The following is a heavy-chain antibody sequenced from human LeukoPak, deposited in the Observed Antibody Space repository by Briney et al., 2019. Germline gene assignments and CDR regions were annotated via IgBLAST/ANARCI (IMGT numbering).Heavy chain of an antibody. Sequence: KASQTLSLTCAISGDSVSSNSAAWNWIRQSPSRGLEWLGRTYYRSKWYNDYAVSVKSRITINPDTSKNQFSLQLNSVTPEDTAVYYCARDATNYDILTGYSSDAFDIWGQGTMVTVSS. CDR1: GDSVSSNSAA. J-gene: IGHJ3*02. CDR3: ARDATNYDILTGYSSDAFDI. CDR2: TYYRSKWYN. V-gene: IGHV6-1*01. D-gene: IGHD3-9*01.